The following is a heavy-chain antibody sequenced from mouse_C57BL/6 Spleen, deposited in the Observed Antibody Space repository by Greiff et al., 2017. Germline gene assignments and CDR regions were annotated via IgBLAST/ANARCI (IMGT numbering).Heavy chain of an antibody. V-gene: IGHV1-82*01. CDR1: GYAFSSSW. J-gene: IGHJ2*01. CDR2: IYPGDGDT. CDR3: SRSHYGSSYVDD. D-gene: IGHD1-1*01. Sequence: QVQLQQSGPELVKPGASVKISCKASGYAFSSSWMNWVKQRPGKGLEWIGRIYPGDGDTNYNGKFKGKATLTADKSSSTAYMQLSSLTSEDSAVYFCSRSHYGSSYVDDWGQGTTLTVSS.